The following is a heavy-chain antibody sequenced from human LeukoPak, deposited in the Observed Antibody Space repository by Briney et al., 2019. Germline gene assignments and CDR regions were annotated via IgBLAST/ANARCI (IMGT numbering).Heavy chain of an antibody. CDR3: ARRSRGGRFDY. CDR1: GGSFSGYY. D-gene: IGHD5-24*01. CDR2: INHSGST. Sequence: PSETLSLTCAVYGGSFSGYYWSWIRQPPGKGLEWIGEINHSGSTNYNPSLKGRVTISVDTSKNQFSLKLSSVTAADTAVYYCARRSRGGRFDYWGQGTLVTVSS. V-gene: IGHV4-34*01. J-gene: IGHJ4*02.